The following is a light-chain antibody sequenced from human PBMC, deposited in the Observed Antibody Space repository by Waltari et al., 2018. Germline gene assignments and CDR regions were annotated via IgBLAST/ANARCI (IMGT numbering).Light chain of an antibody. CDR2: AAS. J-gene: IGKJ2*01. CDR1: HCVSIF. Sequence: DVHLTQSPLSLSASVGDRVIITCRARHCVSIFLNWYQWKEVKAPKLLIYAASNLQSGVPSRFSGIGSGTDFSLTISGLQPEDSATYYCQQSSSTPYTFGQGTPVEIK. V-gene: IGKV1-39*01. CDR3: QQSSSTPYT.